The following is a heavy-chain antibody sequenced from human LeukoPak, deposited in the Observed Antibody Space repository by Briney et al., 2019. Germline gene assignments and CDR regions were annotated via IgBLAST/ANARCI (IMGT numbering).Heavy chain of an antibody. CDR2: INPSGGST. V-gene: IGHV1-46*01. Sequence: ASVKVSCKASGYTFTSYYMHWVRQAPGQGLEWMGIINPSGGSTSYAQKFQGRATMTRDTSTSTVYMELSSLRSEDTAVYYCARDPIFGVDPYYFDYWGQGTLVTVSS. D-gene: IGHD3-3*01. CDR3: ARDPIFGVDPYYFDY. CDR1: GYTFTSYY. J-gene: IGHJ4*02.